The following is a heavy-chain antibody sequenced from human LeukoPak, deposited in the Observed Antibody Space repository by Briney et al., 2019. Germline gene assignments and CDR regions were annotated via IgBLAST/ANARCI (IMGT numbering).Heavy chain of an antibody. V-gene: IGHV3-21*01. Sequence: GGSLRLSCAASGFTFSSYSMNWVRQAPGKGLEWVSSISSSSSYIYYADSVKGRFTVSRDNAKNSLYLQMNSLRAEDTAVYYCARAYDCVWGSYRYSFDYWGQGTLVTVSS. CDR3: ARAYDCVWGSYRYSFDY. CDR1: GFTFSSYS. CDR2: ISSSSSYI. J-gene: IGHJ4*02. D-gene: IGHD3-16*02.